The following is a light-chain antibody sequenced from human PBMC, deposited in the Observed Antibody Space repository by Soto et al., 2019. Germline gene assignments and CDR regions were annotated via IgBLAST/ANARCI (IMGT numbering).Light chain of an antibody. CDR3: QQYYSYPQT. CDR1: PGINSY. V-gene: IGKV1-8*01. Sequence: AIRMTQAPSSIYASTGDRVTITCPADPGINSYFAWYQQKPGKAPNLQIYAASTLESGVPSRFSGSGYGTDLTITISYLQSEDFANYYYQQYYSYPQTFGQGTKLEIK. J-gene: IGKJ2*01. CDR2: AAS.